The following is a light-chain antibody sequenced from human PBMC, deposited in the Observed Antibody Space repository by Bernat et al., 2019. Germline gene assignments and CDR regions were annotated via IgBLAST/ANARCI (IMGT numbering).Light chain of an antibody. J-gene: IGKJ5*01. Sequence: DIVMPQSPLSLPVTPGEPASISCRSSQSLLHSNGYNYLDWYLQKPGQSPQLLIYLGSNRASGVPDRFSGSGSGTDFTLKISRVEAEDVGVYYCMQSIQTVSFGQGTRLEIK. CDR3: MQSIQTVS. CDR1: QSLLHSNGYNY. CDR2: LGS. V-gene: IGKV2-28*01.